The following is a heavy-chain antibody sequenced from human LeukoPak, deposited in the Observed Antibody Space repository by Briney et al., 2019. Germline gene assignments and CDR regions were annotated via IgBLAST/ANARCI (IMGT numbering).Heavy chain of an antibody. Sequence: PSETLSLTCVVYGGSFSGYYWSWIRQPPGKGLEWIGEINHSGSTNYNPSLKSRVTISVDTSKNQFSLKLSSVTAADTAVYYCARGRRKAEGYDFWSGYPKGWFDPWGQGTLVTVSS. CDR2: INHSGST. J-gene: IGHJ5*02. CDR3: ARGRRKAEGYDFWSGYPKGWFDP. D-gene: IGHD3-3*01. V-gene: IGHV4-34*01. CDR1: GGSFSGYY.